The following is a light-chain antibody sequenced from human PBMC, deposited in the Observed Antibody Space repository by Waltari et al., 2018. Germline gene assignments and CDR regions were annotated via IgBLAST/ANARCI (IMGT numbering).Light chain of an antibody. Sequence: QMPQPPPPLSAFVGARVPITCRASQGISNDLAWFQQKPGKVPKLLIYAASTLQLGVPSRFSGRGSGTDFSLTISSLQPEDVATYYCQKYNTGLTFGGGTKVEIK. CDR3: QKYNTGLT. J-gene: IGKJ4*01. V-gene: IGKV1-27*01. CDR1: QGISND. CDR2: AAS.